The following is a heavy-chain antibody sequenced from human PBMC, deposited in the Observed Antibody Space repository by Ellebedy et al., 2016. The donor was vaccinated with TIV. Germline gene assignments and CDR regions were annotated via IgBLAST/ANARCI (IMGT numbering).Heavy chain of an antibody. D-gene: IGHD3-3*01. V-gene: IGHV4-39*01. CDR2: IYYSGST. CDR1: GGSISSSSYY. CDR3: ARGVLRFLEWFPVDY. J-gene: IGHJ4*02. Sequence: SETLSLXXTVSGGSISSSSYYWGWIRQPPGKGLEWIGSIYYSGSTYYNPSLKSRVTISVDTSKNQFSLKLSSVTAADTAVYYCARGVLRFLEWFPVDYWGQGTLVTVSS.